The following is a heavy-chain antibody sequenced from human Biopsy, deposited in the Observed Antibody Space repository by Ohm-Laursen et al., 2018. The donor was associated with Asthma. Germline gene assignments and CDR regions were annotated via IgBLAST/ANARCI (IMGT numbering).Heavy chain of an antibody. Sequence: SVKVSCKSLGGTLNTYVIGWVRQAPGQGLEWMGGINSVFGTTTYPQKFQDRVTITADDSTSTVYMELSSLRSEDTAVYYCARKAGSCISRTCYSLDFWGQGTLVTVFS. CDR1: GGTLNTYV. V-gene: IGHV1-69*13. D-gene: IGHD2-2*01. CDR2: INSVFGTT. CDR3: ARKAGSCISRTCYSLDF. J-gene: IGHJ4*02.